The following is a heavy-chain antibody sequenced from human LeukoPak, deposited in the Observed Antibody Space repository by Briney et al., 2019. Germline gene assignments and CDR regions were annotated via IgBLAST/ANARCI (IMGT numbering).Heavy chain of an antibody. Sequence: GGSLKLSCAANGFTFSSYDRHWVPQAPGKGLEWVSVIYSGGSTYYADSVKGRFTISRDNSKNTLYLQMNSLRAEDTAVYYCARDRYSSGWYECWGQGTLVTVSS. CDR2: IYSGGST. D-gene: IGHD6-19*01. CDR3: ARDRYSSGWYEC. J-gene: IGHJ5*01. CDR1: GFTFSSYD. V-gene: IGHV3-66*01.